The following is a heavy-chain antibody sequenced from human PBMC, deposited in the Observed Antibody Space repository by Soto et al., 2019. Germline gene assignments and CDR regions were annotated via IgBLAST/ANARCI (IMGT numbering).Heavy chain of an antibody. CDR2: ISHLETT. CDR3: ARGGGFDSFDY. CDR1: GASITYGAYS. D-gene: IGHD3-10*01. Sequence: QLQLHMSGSGLVKPSQTLSLTCTVSGASITYGAYSWSWIRQTPGKGLEWIGYISHLETTFYNPSSANRLTMSIDRTKNQFSLHLKSMSAADRAVYFCARGGGFDSFDYWGQGILVTVSS. J-gene: IGHJ4*02. V-gene: IGHV4-30-2*01.